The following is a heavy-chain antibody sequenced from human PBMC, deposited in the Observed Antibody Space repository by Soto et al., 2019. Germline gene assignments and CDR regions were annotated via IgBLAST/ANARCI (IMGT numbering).Heavy chain of an antibody. CDR1: GYSISSGYY. J-gene: IGHJ5*02. Sequence: PAETLSLTCAVSGYSISSGYYWGWIRQPPGKGLEWIGSIYHSGSTYYNPSLKSRVTISVDTSKNQFSLKLSSVTAADTAVYYCARDREYRGSYYSRWFAPGGQETLVPFSS. CDR3: ARDREYRGSYYSRWFAP. D-gene: IGHD1-26*01. V-gene: IGHV4-38-2*02. CDR2: IYHSGST.